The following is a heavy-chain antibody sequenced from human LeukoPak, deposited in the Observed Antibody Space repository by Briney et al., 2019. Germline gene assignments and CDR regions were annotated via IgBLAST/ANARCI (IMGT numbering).Heavy chain of an antibody. D-gene: IGHD3-16*01. Sequence: SETLPLTCTVSGGSISSYYWSWIRQPPGKGLEWIGYIYYSGSTNYNPSLKSRVTISVDTSKNQFSLKLSSVTAADTAVYYCASMGGFAFDIWGQGTMVTVSS. V-gene: IGHV4-59*12. CDR1: GGSISSYY. CDR2: IYYSGST. CDR3: ASMGGFAFDI. J-gene: IGHJ3*02.